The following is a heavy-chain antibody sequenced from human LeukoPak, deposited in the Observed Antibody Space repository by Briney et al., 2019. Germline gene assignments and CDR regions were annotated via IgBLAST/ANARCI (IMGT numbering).Heavy chain of an antibody. CDR3: ARQPIFGVAVAFDI. D-gene: IGHD3-3*01. CDR1: GGSISSYY. CDR2: IYYSGST. J-gene: IGHJ3*02. Sequence: SSETLSLTCTVSGGSISSYYWSWIRQPPGKGLEWIGYIYYSGSTNYNPSLKSRVTISVDTSKNRFSLKLSSVTAADTAVYYCARQPIFGVAVAFDIWGQGTMVTVSS. V-gene: IGHV4-59*01.